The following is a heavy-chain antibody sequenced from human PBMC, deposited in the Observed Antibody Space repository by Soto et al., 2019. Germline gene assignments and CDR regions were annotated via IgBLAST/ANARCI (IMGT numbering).Heavy chain of an antibody. CDR1: GFSVSSNY. CDR2: IYSGGST. J-gene: IGHJ1*01. CDR3: AMTTAC. V-gene: IGHV3-53*01. Sequence: GTLRLSGEASGFSVSSNYMSWVRQAPGKGLEWVSVIYSGGSTYYADSVKGRFTISIDNSKNTLYLQMNSLGADDTAVYYCAMTTACWGQGTLVTVSP. D-gene: IGHD4-17*01.